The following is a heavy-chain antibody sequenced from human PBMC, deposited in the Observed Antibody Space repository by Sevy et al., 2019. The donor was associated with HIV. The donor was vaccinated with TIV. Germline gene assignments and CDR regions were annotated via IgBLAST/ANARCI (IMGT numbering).Heavy chain of an antibody. D-gene: IGHD2-21*01. Sequence: GGSLRLSCGASGFIFSSYVMSWVRQVPGKRLEWVSSISPSGVQAFYGDSVRGRFTVSRDNSKNTMYLHMNSLGDEDTAIYYCPKGDVQNTRAGVDPWGQGTLVTVSS. V-gene: IGHV3-23*01. CDR2: ISPSGVQA. CDR3: PKGDVQNTRAGVDP. J-gene: IGHJ5*02. CDR1: GFIFSSYV.